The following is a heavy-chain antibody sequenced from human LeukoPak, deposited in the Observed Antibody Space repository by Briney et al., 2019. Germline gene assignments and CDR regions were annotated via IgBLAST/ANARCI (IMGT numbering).Heavy chain of an antibody. J-gene: IGHJ4*02. D-gene: IGHD4-17*01. Sequence: PGGSLRLSCAASGFTFSSYGMHWVRQAPGKGLEWVAVISYDGSNKYYADSVKGRFTISRDNSKNTLYLQMNSLRAEDTAVYYCAKDDGDYSPSDYWGQGTLVTVSS. V-gene: IGHV3-30*18. CDR1: GFTFSSYG. CDR3: AKDDGDYSPSDY. CDR2: ISYDGSNK.